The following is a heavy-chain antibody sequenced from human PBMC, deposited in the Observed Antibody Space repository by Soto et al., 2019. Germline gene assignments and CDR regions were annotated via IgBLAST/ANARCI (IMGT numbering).Heavy chain of an antibody. V-gene: IGHV1-58*02. CDR2: IVVGSGNT. CDR3: AAERYSGYDFIVGDYYYYYMDV. J-gene: IGHJ6*03. Sequence: QMQLVQSGPEVKKPGTSVKVSCKASGFTFTSSAMQWVRQARGQRLEWIGWIVVGSGNTNYAQKLQERVTITRDMSTSTAYMELSSLRSEDTAVYYCAAERYSGYDFIVGDYYYYYMDVWGKGTTVTVSS. D-gene: IGHD5-12*01. CDR1: GFTFTSSA.